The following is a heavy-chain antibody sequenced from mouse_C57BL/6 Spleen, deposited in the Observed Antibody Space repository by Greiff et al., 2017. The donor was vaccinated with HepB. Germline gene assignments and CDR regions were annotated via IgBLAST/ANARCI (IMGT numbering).Heavy chain of an antibody. CDR3: ARDDYYGSSPYWYFDV. J-gene: IGHJ1*03. V-gene: IGHV1-80*01. D-gene: IGHD1-1*01. CDR2: IYPGDGDT. CDR1: GYAFSSYW. Sequence: VQLQQSGAELVKPGASVKISCKASGYAFSSYWMNWVKQRPGKGLEWIGQIYPGDGDTNYNGKFKGKATLTADKSSSTAYMQLSSLTSEDSAVYFCARDDYYGSSPYWYFDVWGTGTTVTVSS.